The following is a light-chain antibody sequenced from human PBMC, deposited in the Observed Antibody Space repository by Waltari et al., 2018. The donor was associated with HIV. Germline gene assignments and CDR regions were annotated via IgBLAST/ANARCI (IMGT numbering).Light chain of an antibody. V-gene: IGKV3-11*01. CDR2: DAS. CDR1: QSVGDY. CDR3: QQRSTWPGPT. Sequence: EIVLTQSTATLSLSPGERATLSCRASQSVGDYLAWYQQKPGQAPKLFIYDASNRATGIPARFSGSGFGTDFTLTISSLEPEDFAVYYCQQRSTWPGPTFGGGTKVEI. J-gene: IGKJ4*01.